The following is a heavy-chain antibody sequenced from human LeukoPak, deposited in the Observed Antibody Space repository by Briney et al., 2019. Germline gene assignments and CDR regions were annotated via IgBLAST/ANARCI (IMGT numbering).Heavy chain of an antibody. CDR3: AKTVAGYWYFDL. Sequence: SETLSLTCTVSGGSISHYFWSWIRQPPGKALEWIGYIYYSGSTDYNPSLKSRVTISVDTSKNQFSLKLSSVTAADTAVYYCAKTVAGYWYFDLWGRGTLVTVSS. CDR1: GGSISHYF. D-gene: IGHD6-19*01. J-gene: IGHJ2*01. V-gene: IGHV4-59*08. CDR2: IYYSGST.